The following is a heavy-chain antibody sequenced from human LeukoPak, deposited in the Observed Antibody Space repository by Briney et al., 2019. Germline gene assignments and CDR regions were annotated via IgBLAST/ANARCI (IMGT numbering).Heavy chain of an antibody. CDR3: ARNIPSYYDILTGYLDP. V-gene: IGHV3-23*01. Sequence: PGGSLRLSCAASGFTFSSYAMSWVRQAPGKGLEWVSAISGSGGSTYYADSVKGRFTISRDNSKNTLYLQMNSLRAEDTAVYYCARNIPSYYDILTGYLDPWGQGTLVTVSS. CDR1: GFTFSSYA. J-gene: IGHJ5*02. D-gene: IGHD3-9*01. CDR2: ISGSGGST.